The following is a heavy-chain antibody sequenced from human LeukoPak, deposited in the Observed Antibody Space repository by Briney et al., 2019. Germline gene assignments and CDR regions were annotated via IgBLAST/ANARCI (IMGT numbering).Heavy chain of an antibody. CDR2: INPNSGDT. J-gene: IGHJ2*01. CDR1: GYSFSDYY. Sequence: ASVKVSCKTSGYSFSDYYMHWVRQAPGRRLEWMGWINPNSGDTDYAQRFKGGVTMTRDTSIDTAYMELSRLRSDDTAVYYCARGGYSGYDLFWYFGLWGRGTLVTVSS. V-gene: IGHV1-2*02. CDR3: ARGGYSGYDLFWYFGL. D-gene: IGHD5-12*01.